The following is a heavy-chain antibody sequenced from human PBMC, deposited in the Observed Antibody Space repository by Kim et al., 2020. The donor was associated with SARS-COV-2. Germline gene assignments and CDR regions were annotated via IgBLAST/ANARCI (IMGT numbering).Heavy chain of an antibody. J-gene: IGHJ6*02. Sequence: DAVKGRFTISSDNSKNSLYLQMNSLGAEDTAVYYCAIVGGYYYCNYCMDVWGQGTTVTVSS. D-gene: IGHD2-15*01. V-gene: IGHV3-23*01. CDR3: AIVGGYYYCNYCMDV.